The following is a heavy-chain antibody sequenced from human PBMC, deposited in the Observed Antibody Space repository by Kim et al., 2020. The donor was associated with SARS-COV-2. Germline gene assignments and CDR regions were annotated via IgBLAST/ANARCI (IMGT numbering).Heavy chain of an antibody. D-gene: IGHD1-1*01. J-gene: IGHJ4*02. CDR1: GFVFGDYD. CDR2: IASGGDDST. V-gene: IGHV3-23*01. Sequence: GGSLRLSCVASGFVFGDYDMSWVRQAPGKGLEWVSGIASGGDDSTYYAAAVRGRFSISRDDSKNTLYLQMHSLRADDTALYYCAKHWIRTHDHWGQGTRVTVSS. CDR3: AKHWIRTHDH.